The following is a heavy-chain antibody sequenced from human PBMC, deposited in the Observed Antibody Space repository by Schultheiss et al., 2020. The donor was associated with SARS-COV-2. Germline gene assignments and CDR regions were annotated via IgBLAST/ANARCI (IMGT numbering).Heavy chain of an antibody. V-gene: IGHV4-4*07. CDR2: IYTSGST. J-gene: IGHJ3*02. Sequence: GSLRLSCAVSGASISSYYWNWIRQPAGKGLEWIGRIYTSGSTNYNPSLKSRVTISVDTSKNQFSLKLSSVTAADTAVYYCARHGNKDIWGQGTMVTVSS. CDR1: GASISSYY. D-gene: IGHD1-26*01. CDR3: ARHGNKDI.